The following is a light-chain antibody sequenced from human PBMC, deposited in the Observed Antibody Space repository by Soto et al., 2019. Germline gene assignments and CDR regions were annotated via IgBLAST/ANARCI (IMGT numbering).Light chain of an antibody. Sequence: QSVLTQPPSVSGAPGQRVTISCSGSSSNIGAGYDVHWYQQLPGTAPRLLIYVSRNRPSGVPDRFSGSKSGTSASLAITGLQTDDEADYYCSSYTSSSTHVFGPGTKLTVL. CDR3: SSYTSSSTHV. J-gene: IGLJ1*01. CDR2: VSR. V-gene: IGLV1-40*01. CDR1: SSNIGAGYD.